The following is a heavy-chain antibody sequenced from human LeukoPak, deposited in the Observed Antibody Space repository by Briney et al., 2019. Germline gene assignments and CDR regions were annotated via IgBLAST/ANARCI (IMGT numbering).Heavy chain of an antibody. CDR2: IYHSGST. D-gene: IGHD4-17*01. V-gene: IGHV4-39*07. Sequence: PSQTLSLTCTVSGGSISSGSYYWSWIRQPPGKGLEWIGSIYHSGSTYYNPSLKSRVTISVDTSKNQFSLKLSSVTAADTAVYYCARDRLGTDGDYSKPDPWGQGTLVTVSS. CDR1: GGSISSGSYY. J-gene: IGHJ5*02. CDR3: ARDRLGTDGDYSKPDP.